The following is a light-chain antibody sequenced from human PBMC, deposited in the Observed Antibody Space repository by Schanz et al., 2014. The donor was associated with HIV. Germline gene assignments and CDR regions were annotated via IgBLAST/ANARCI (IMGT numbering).Light chain of an antibody. CDR2: DVS. J-gene: IGLJ3*02. V-gene: IGLV2-14*01. CDR3: SSYTSSSTWV. CDR1: SSDVGGYNY. Sequence: QSALTQPASVSGSPGQSITISCTGTSSDVGGYNYVSWYQQHPGKAPKLMIYDVSSRPSGVSNRFSGSKSGNTASLTISGLQADDEADYYCSSYTSSSTWVFGGGTKLTVL.